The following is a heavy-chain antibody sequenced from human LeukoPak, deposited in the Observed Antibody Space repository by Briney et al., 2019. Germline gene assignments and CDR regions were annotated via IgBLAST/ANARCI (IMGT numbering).Heavy chain of an antibody. J-gene: IGHJ3*02. D-gene: IGHD1-26*01. Sequence: PGGSLRLSCAASGFTFSSYSMNWVRQAPGKGLEWVSSISSSSNYIYYADSVKGRFTISRDNAKNSLHLQMNSLRAEDTDVYYCARDVGASAPDAFDIWGQGTMVTISS. CDR2: ISSSSNYI. V-gene: IGHV3-21*01. CDR3: ARDVGASAPDAFDI. CDR1: GFTFSSYS.